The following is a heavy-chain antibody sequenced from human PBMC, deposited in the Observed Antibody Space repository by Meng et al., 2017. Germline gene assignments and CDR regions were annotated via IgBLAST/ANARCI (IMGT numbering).Heavy chain of an antibody. CDR2: IIPIFGTA. CDR1: GGTFNSDA. J-gene: IGHJ4*02. V-gene: IGHV1-69*01. Sequence: QGQVVEAGAEVKKPGTAVKVSCKASGGTFNSDAISWVRQAPGQGLEWMGGIIPIFGTANYAQKFQGRVTITADESTSTAYMELSSLRSEDTAVYYCARDDYSNYLPFDYWGQGTLVTVSS. CDR3: ARDDYSNYLPFDY. D-gene: IGHD4-11*01.